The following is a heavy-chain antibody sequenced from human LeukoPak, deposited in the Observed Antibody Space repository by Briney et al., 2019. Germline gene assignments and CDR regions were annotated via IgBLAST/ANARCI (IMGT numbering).Heavy chain of an antibody. J-gene: IGHJ4*02. CDR1: GFTFSNAW. D-gene: IGHD1-26*01. V-gene: IGHV3-15*01. CDR3: TAHLYSGTYFDY. CDR2: FKSKTDGGTT. Sequence: GGSLRLSCAASGFTFSNAWMSWVRDATGKGLEWVGRFKSKTDGGTTDYAAPVKGRFTISGDDAKNTLYLEMNSLKADDTAVYYCTAHLYSGTYFDYWGQGTLVTVSS.